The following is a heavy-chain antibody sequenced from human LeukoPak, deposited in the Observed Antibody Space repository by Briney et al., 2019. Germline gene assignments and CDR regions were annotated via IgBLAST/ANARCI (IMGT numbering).Heavy chain of an antibody. CDR3: ARRLLYRNSLDS. J-gene: IGHJ4*02. V-gene: IGHV4-59*12. Sequence: PWETLSLTCTVPGGFISSYYWSWVRQPPGMGLEWIGYISYTGSTDYNPSLKSRVTISMDTSKNQFSLRLSSVTAADTAVYYCARRLLYRNSLDSWGQGTLVTVSS. CDR2: ISYTGST. D-gene: IGHD2-15*01. CDR1: GGFISSYY.